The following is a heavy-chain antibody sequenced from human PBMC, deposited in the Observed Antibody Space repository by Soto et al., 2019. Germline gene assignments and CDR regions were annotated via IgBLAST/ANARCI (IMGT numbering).Heavy chain of an antibody. D-gene: IGHD1-26*01. Sequence: QVQLVQSGAEVKKPGSSVKVSCKASGGTFSSYSINWVRQAPGQGLEWMGEIIPIFGTANYAQKLQGRVTITADESTSTAYMELSSLRSEDTAVYYCARDGGRHSGGIAYWGQGTLVTGSS. CDR1: GGTFSSYS. CDR2: IIPIFGTA. V-gene: IGHV1-69*01. J-gene: IGHJ4*02. CDR3: ARDGGRHSGGIAY.